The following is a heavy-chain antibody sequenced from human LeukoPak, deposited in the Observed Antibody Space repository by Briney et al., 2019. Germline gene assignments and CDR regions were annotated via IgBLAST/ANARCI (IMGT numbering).Heavy chain of an antibody. CDR2: IYTSETT. Sequence: SETLSLTCTVSGGSFSSGSYYWNWIRQPAGKGLEWIGRIYTSETTSYNPSLKSRVSISVDTSKNHFSLRLNSGTAADTAVYYCAREEPYSINLFDYWGQGTLVTVSS. CDR1: GGSFSSGSYY. J-gene: IGHJ4*02. D-gene: IGHD2-21*01. CDR3: AREEPYSINLFDY. V-gene: IGHV4-61*02.